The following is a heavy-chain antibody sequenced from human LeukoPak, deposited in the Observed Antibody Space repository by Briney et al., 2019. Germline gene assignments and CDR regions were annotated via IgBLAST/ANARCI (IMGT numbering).Heavy chain of an antibody. D-gene: IGHD6-19*01. J-gene: IGHJ4*02. CDR3: ARDQGSGWYYFDH. CDR2: INPNSGGT. V-gene: IGHV1-2*02. Sequence: ASVKVSCKASGYTFTGYYMHWVRQAPGQGLEWMGWINPNSGGTNYAQKFQGRVTMTRDTSISTAYMELSRLRSDDTAVYYCARDQGSGWYYFDHWGQGTLVTVSS. CDR1: GYTFTGYY.